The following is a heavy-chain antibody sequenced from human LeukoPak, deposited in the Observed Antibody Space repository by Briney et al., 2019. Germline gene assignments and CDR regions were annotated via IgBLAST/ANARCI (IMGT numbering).Heavy chain of an antibody. Sequence: SETVSLTCAVSGYSISSGYCWGWIRQPPGKGLEWFGSIYHSGATYYNPSLKSRVTISVDTSKNQFSLKLSSVTAADTAVYYCARAYYYDSSGYFDYWGQGALVTVSS. CDR1: GYSISSGYC. D-gene: IGHD3-22*01. V-gene: IGHV4-38-2*01. CDR2: IYHSGAT. J-gene: IGHJ4*02. CDR3: ARAYYYDSSGYFDY.